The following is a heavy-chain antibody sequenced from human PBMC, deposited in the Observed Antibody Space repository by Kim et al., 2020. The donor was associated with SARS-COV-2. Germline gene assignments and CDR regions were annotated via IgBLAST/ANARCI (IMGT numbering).Heavy chain of an antibody. CDR1: GFTFSSYS. CDR2: ISSSSSYI. J-gene: IGHJ4*02. Sequence: GGSLRLSCAASGFTFSSYSMNWVRQAPGKGLEWVSSISSSSSYIYYADSVKGRFTISRDNAKNSLYLQMNSLRAEDTAVYYCARDEVEMGSGYDSSPVVIWGQGTLVTVSS. D-gene: IGHD5-12*01. CDR3: ARDEVEMGSGYDSSPVVI. V-gene: IGHV3-21*01.